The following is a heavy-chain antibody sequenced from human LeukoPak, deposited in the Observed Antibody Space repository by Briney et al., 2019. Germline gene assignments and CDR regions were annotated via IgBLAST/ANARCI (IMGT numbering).Heavy chain of an antibody. D-gene: IGHD2-15*01. CDR3: ARDRGGDYYYGMDV. Sequence: GGSLRLSCAASGFTFSSYSMNWVRQAPGKGLEWVPSISSSSSYIYYADSVKGRFTISRDNAKNSLYLQMNSLRAEDTAVYYCARDRGGDYYYGMDVWGQGTTVTVSS. CDR1: GFTFSSYS. V-gene: IGHV3-21*01. CDR2: ISSSSSYI. J-gene: IGHJ6*02.